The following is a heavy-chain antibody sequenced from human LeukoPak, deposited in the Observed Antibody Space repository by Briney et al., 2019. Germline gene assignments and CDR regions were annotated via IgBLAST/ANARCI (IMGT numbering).Heavy chain of an antibody. J-gene: IGHJ5*02. CDR3: GRGRSWFAP. Sequence: GGSLRLSCAASGFTFSNYAMTWVRQAPGKGLEWVSVIGGSGGGTYYADSVRGRFTVSRDNSNNTMFLQMNSLGVEDTAILYCGRGRSWFAPWGQGTLVTVSS. CDR2: IGGSGGGT. CDR1: GFTFSNYA. V-gene: IGHV3-23*01.